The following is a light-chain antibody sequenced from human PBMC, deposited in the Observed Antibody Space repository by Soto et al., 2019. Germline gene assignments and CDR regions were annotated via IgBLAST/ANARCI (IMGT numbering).Light chain of an antibody. V-gene: IGKV3-15*01. CDR3: QQYNNWPPYT. J-gene: IGKJ2*01. CDR2: GAS. Sequence: EIVMTQSPATLSVSPGERATLSCRASQSVSSNLAWYQQKPCQAHRLLIYGASTRATGTPARFSGSGSGTEFTLTISSLQSEDFAVYYCQQYNNWPPYTFGQGTKLEIK. CDR1: QSVSSN.